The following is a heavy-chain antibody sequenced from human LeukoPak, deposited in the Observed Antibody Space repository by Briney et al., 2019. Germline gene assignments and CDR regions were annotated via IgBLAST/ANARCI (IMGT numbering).Heavy chain of an antibody. V-gene: IGHV3-23*01. J-gene: IGHJ4*02. CDR1: GFTLSTYA. Sequence: GGSLRLSCAASGFTLSTYAMSWVRQTPGKGLEWVAATSSSDAGTYHADSVRGRFTISRDNSKNTLYLQMNSLRAEDAAVYFCAKAPVASCRGAYCYPFDSWGQGTLVTVSS. CDR3: AKAPVASCRGAYCYPFDS. CDR2: TSSSDAGT. D-gene: IGHD2-21*01.